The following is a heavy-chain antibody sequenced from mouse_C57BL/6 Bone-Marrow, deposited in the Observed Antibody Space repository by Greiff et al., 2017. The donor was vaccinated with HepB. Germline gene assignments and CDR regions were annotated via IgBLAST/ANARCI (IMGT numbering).Heavy chain of an antibody. Sequence: QVQLKQSGPELVKPGASVKISCKASGYSFTSYYIHWVKQRPGQGLEWIGWIYPGSGNTKYNEKFKGKATLTADTSSSTAYMQLSSLTSEDSAVYYCARWGYGNYFDYWGQGTTLTVSS. CDR2: IYPGSGNT. CDR1: GYSFTSYY. J-gene: IGHJ2*01. D-gene: IGHD2-1*01. CDR3: ARWGYGNYFDY. V-gene: IGHV1-66*01.